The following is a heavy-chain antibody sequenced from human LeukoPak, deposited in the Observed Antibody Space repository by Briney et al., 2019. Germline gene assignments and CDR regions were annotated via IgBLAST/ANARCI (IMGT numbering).Heavy chain of an antibody. CDR1: GGSFSGYY. Sequence: SETLSLTCAVYGGSFSGYYWSWIRQPPGKGLEWIGEINHSGSTNYNPSLKSRVTISVDTSKNQFSLKLSSVTAADTAVYYCARGSLGYCSGGSCYSGYWFDPWGQGTLVTVSS. V-gene: IGHV4-34*01. D-gene: IGHD2-15*01. CDR2: INHSGST. J-gene: IGHJ5*02. CDR3: ARGSLGYCSGGSCYSGYWFDP.